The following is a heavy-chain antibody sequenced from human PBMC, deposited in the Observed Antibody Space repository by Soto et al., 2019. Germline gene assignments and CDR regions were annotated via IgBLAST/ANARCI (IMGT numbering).Heavy chain of an antibody. CDR2: IYPGDSDT. CDR3: ARRSGDRSRSSGLDV. D-gene: IGHD3-3*01. J-gene: IGHJ6*02. Sequence: GDSLKISCKASGCSFTSYWIGWVRQMPGQGLEWMGIIYPGDSDTRYSPSFQGQVTISADKSINTAYLQWSSLKASDTAIYYCARRSGDRSRSSGLDVWGQGTTVPVSS. V-gene: IGHV5-51*01. CDR1: GCSFTSYW.